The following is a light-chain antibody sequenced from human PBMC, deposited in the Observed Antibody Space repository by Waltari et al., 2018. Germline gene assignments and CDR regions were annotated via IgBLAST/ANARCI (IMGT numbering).Light chain of an antibody. Sequence: NFMLTQPHSVSESPGKTINTSCTRSRGSLAANFVPWYQQRPGSAPTILIYDDNQRASGVPDRFSGSIDRSSNSASLTISALKPEDEADYYCQSYDNLNTVFGGGTKLTVL. CDR2: DDN. J-gene: IGLJ3*02. CDR3: QSYDNLNTV. V-gene: IGLV6-57*04. CDR1: RGSLAANF.